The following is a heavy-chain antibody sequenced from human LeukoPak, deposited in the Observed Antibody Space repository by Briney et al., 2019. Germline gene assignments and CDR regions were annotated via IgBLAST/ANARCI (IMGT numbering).Heavy chain of an antibody. CDR1: GFTFSSYG. D-gene: IGHD2-15*01. CDR2: IWYDGSNK. J-gene: IGHJ4*02. Sequence: GGSLRLSWAASGFTFSSYGMHWVRQAPGKGLEWVAVIWYDGSNKYYADSVKGRFTISRDNSKNTLYLQMNSLRAEDTAVYHCARFGYVAAVDVWGQGTPVTVSS. CDR3: ARFGYVAAVDV. V-gene: IGHV3-33*01.